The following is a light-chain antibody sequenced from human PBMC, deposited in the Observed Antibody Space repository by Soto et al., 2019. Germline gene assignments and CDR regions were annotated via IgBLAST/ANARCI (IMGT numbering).Light chain of an antibody. J-gene: IGLJ2*01. V-gene: IGLV1-51*01. CDR3: GTWDFSLSGGV. CDR2: DTD. Sequence: QSVLTQPPSVSAAVGQKVTISCSGSNFNIKNNYVSWYQQFPGTVPKLLIYDTDKRSSGIPDRFSGSKSGTSATLDITGLQTGDEADYYCGTWDFSLSGGVFGGGTKLTVL. CDR1: NFNIKNNY.